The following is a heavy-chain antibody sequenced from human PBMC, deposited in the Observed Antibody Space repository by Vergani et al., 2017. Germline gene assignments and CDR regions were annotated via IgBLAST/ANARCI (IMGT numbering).Heavy chain of an antibody. Sequence: VQLVESGGGLVKPGGSLRLSCEGSGFTFKNNTMTWVRQAPGKGLEWVSSISSSSAYLHYADSVKGRFIISRDKAKKSLFLQMNNLRADDTAVYYCASRVSANGGLDTWGQGTLVTVSS. D-gene: IGHD2-15*01. CDR1: GFTFKNNT. J-gene: IGHJ5*02. CDR3: ASRVSANGGLDT. V-gene: IGHV3-21*02. CDR2: ISSSSAYL.